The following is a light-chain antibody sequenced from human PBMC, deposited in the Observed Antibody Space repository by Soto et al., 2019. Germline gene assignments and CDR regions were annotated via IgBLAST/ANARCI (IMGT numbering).Light chain of an antibody. CDR3: QQYNNWPIT. CDR2: GAS. J-gene: IGKJ5*01. V-gene: IGKV3D-15*01. CDR1: QNIRNN. Sequence: EIVLTQSPATLSVSPGERGTLSCRASQNIRNNLAWYQQKPGQAPRLLIYGASSRATGVPARFSGSGSGTEFTLTISSLQSEDFAVYYCQQYNNWPITFGQGTRLEI.